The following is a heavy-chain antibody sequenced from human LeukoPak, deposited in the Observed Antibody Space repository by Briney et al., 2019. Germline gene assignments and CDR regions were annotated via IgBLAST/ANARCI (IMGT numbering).Heavy chain of an antibody. D-gene: IGHD5-24*01. CDR1: GFTFSNYA. V-gene: IGHV3-23*01. J-gene: IGHJ3*02. CDR3: ARGGWPGAFDI. Sequence: PGGSLRLSCAASGFTFSNYAMSWVRQAPGKGLEWVSAISGSASSTYHADSVKGRFTISRDNSKNTLYLQMNSLRAEDTAVYYCARGGWPGAFDIWGQGTMVTVSS. CDR2: ISGSASST.